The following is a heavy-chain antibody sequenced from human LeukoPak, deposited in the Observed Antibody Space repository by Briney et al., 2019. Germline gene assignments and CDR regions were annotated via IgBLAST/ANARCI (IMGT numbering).Heavy chain of an antibody. Sequence: SGGSLRLSCAASGFTFSSYAMSWVRQAPGKGLEWVSSISGSGGSIYYADSVKGRFTFSRDNSKNTLYVQMNSLRAEDTVVYYCARGTAATPKAPFDYWGQGTLVTVSS. D-gene: IGHD6-13*01. CDR3: ARGTAATPKAPFDY. J-gene: IGHJ4*02. CDR2: ISGSGGSI. V-gene: IGHV3-23*01. CDR1: GFTFSSYA.